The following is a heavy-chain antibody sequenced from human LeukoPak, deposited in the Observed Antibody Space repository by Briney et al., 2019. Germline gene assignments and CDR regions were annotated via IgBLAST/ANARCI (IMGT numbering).Heavy chain of an antibody. CDR1: GFTFGDYA. CDR2: IASKTYGGTA. V-gene: IGHV3-49*04. Sequence: GGSLRLSCTASGFTFGDYAMTWARQAPGKGLEWVGFIASKTYGGTAEYAASVKGRFTISRDDSKSIAYLQMNSLKTEDTAMYYCAVGGPEYWGQGTLVTVSS. J-gene: IGHJ4*02. CDR3: AVGGPEY.